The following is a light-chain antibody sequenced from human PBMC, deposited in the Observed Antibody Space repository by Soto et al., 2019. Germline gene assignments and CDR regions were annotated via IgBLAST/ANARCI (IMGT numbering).Light chain of an antibody. V-gene: IGKV1-5*01. J-gene: IGKJ1*01. CDR1: QSISSW. Sequence: DIQITQSPSTLSSSVGDRVTITCLASQSISSWLAWYREKPGKAPKLLIYDASSLESGVPSRFSGSGSGTEFTLTISSLQPDDFATYYCQQYNSYPRTFGQGTKVDIK. CDR2: DAS. CDR3: QQYNSYPRT.